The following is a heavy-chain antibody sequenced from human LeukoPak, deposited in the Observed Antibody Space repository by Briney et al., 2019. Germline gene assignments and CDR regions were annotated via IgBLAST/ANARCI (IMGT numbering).Heavy chain of an antibody. CDR1: GGSISSYY. V-gene: IGHV4-59*01. Sequence: PSETLSLTCTVSGGSISSYYWSWIRQPPGKGLEWIGYIYYSGSTNYNPSLKSRVTISVDTSKNQFSLKLSSVTAADTAVYYCARQANSFGVAGYYYYGMDVWGQGTTVTVSS. J-gene: IGHJ6*02. CDR2: IYYSGST. CDR3: ARQANSFGVAGYYYYGMDV. D-gene: IGHD3-3*01.